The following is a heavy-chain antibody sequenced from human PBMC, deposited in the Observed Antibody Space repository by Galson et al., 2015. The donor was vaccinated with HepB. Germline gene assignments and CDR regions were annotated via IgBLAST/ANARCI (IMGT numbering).Heavy chain of an antibody. CDR2: INSDGRST. CDR3: ARAARRLGDPFCARVYSPLREEDAFDI. Sequence: WVSRINSDGRSTSYADSVKGRFTISRDNAKNTLWLQMNSLRAEDTAVYYCARAARRLGDPFCARVYSPLREEDAFDIWGQGTMVTVSS. J-gene: IGHJ3*02. D-gene: IGHD3-10*01. V-gene: IGHV3-74*01.